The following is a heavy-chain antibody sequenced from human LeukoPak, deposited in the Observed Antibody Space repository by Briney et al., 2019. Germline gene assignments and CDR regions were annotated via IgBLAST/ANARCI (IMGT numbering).Heavy chain of an antibody. CDR1: GGSISSSDYY. CDR3: ARWVATPRGYFDY. D-gene: IGHD5-12*01. J-gene: IGHJ4*02. V-gene: IGHV4-39*01. Sequence: PSETLSLIXTVSGGSISSSDYYWGWIRQPPGKGLGWIGNIYYSGSTYYNPSLKSRVAVSVDSSKNQFSLRLTSVTAADTAVYYCARWVATPRGYFDYWGQGTLVTVSS. CDR2: IYYSGST.